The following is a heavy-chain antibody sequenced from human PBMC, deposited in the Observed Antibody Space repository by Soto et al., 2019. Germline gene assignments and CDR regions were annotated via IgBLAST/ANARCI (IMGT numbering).Heavy chain of an antibody. CDR3: ARRHYCSGDCTSSVHDYNSLDV. CDR2: IYPGDSHS. V-gene: IGHV5-51*01. CDR1: GYNYVSYW. J-gene: IGHJ6*02. Sequence: HGESLKISCKGSGYNYVSYWIAWVRQTPGKGLEWMGYIYPGDSHSTYSPSVQGQVTFSVDKSTNTAFLQWSSLKASDTAMYYCARRHYCSGDCTSSVHDYNSLDVWGQGTPVTVSS. D-gene: IGHD2-21*02.